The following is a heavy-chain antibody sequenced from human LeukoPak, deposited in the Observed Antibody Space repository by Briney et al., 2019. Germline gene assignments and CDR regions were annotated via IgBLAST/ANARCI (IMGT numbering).Heavy chain of an antibody. J-gene: IGHJ4*02. CDR3: TRARCSRTSCNTESDY. Sequence: GRSLTLSRAPSGLTLSPYLMHSVRHYPGKGLVWVTRINSDGSSSTYAGYVNGRFTISIDNTKNTLYLQLNILRAEDTAVYYCTRARCSRTSCNTESDYWGQGTLVTVSS. CDR1: GLTLSPYL. CDR2: INSDGSSS. V-gene: IGHV3-74*01. D-gene: IGHD2-2*01.